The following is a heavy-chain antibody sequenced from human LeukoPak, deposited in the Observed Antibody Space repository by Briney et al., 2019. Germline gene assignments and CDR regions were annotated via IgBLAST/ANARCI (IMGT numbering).Heavy chain of an antibody. CDR2: IYSDGTT. V-gene: IGHV3-66*04. J-gene: IGHJ4*02. D-gene: IGHD6-19*01. CDR3: ARHLVTHGSGWWVFDY. Sequence: PGGSLRLSCAASGFTFSTYNMSWVRQAPGKGLEWVSVIYSDGTTYYADSVKGRFTISRDTSKNTLSLQMNSLRAEDTAVYFCARHLVTHGSGWWVFDYWGQGTLLAVSS. CDR1: GFTFSTYN.